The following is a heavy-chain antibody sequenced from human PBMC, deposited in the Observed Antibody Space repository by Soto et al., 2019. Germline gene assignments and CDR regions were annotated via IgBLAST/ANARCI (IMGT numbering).Heavy chain of an antibody. CDR1: GFTFSSYS. CDR2: ISGSSSII. V-gene: IGHV3-48*01. CDR3: ARDREGDGYNFDY. D-gene: IGHD5-12*01. Sequence: EVQLVESGGGLVQPGGSLRLSCAASGFTFSSYSMNWVRQDPGKGLEWLSYISGSSSIIHYADSVKGRFTISRDNAKNSLNLQMNSLRAEDTAVYYCARDREGDGYNFDYWGQGTLVTVSS. J-gene: IGHJ4*02.